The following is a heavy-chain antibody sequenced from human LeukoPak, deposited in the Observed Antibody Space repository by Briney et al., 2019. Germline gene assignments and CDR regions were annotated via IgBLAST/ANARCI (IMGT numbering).Heavy chain of an antibody. CDR3: AKPPVGPEAFDI. CDR2: ITGSGGST. J-gene: IGHJ3*02. V-gene: IGHV3-23*01. Sequence: GGSLRLSCAASGFTFSSYAMTWVRQAPGKGLEWVSGITGSGGSTYLADSVLGRFTVSRDNSKNTLYLQLDSLRAEDTALYYCAKPPVGPEAFDIWGQGTMVTVSS. CDR1: GFTFSSYA. D-gene: IGHD2-2*01.